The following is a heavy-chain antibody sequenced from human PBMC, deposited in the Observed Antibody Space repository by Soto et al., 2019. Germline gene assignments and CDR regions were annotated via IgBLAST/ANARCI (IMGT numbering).Heavy chain of an antibody. CDR1: GGTFSSYA. CDR2: IIPIFGTA. J-gene: IGHJ6*02. V-gene: IGHV1-69*06. CDR3: ASNTWELKAYYYGMDV. D-gene: IGHD1-26*01. Sequence: SVKVSCKASGGTFSSYAISWVRQAPGQGLEWMGGIIPIFGTANYAQKFQGRVTITADKSTSTACMELSSLRSEDTAVYYCASNTWELKAYYYGMDVWGQGTTVTVSS.